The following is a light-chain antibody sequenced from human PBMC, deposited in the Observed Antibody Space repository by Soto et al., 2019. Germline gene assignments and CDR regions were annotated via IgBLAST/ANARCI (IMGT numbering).Light chain of an antibody. V-gene: IGKV3-20*01. CDR1: QSVSVSF. J-gene: IGKJ4*01. Sequence: EIVLTQSPGTLSLSPGESATLSCRASQSVSVSFLAWYQQKPGQAPRLLIYGASSRATGTPDRFSGSGSGTDFTLSSSRLEPEDSAVYYCQHFVGSPLTFGGGTKVEIK. CDR3: QHFVGSPLT. CDR2: GAS.